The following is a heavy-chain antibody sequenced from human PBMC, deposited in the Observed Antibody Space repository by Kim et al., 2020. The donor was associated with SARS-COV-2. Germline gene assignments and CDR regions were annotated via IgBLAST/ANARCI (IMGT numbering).Heavy chain of an antibody. Sequence: SRVTISLDTSKNQFSLKLSSVTDADTAVYYCARHDSDHSSGLGQPNWFDPWGQGTLVTVSS. D-gene: IGHD3-22*01. V-gene: IGHV4-39*01. CDR3: ARHDSDHSSGLGQPNWFDP. J-gene: IGHJ5*02.